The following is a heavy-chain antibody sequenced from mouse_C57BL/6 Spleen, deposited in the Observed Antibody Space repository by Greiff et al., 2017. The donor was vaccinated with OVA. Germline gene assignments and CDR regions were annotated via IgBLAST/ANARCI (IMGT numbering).Heavy chain of an antibody. Sequence: VQLQQSGAELVKPGASVKISCKASGYTFTDYYINWVKQRPGQGLEWIGKIGPGSGSTYYNEKFKGKATLTADKSSSTAYMQLSSLTSEDSAVYYCARTLTTVVANWYFDVWGTGTTVTVSS. J-gene: IGHJ1*03. V-gene: IGHV1-77*01. CDR1: GYTFTDYY. D-gene: IGHD1-1*01. CDR2: IGPGSGST. CDR3: ARTLTTVVANWYFDV.